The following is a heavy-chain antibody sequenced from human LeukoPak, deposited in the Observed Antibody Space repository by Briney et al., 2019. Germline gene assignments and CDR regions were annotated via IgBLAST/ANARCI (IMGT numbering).Heavy chain of an antibody. CDR3: ARQFTTSCYDY. Sequence: ASVKVSCKASGYTFTGYYMHWVRQAPGQGLEWMGWINPNSGATNYAQKFQGRVTMTRDTSITTAYMELSRLRSDDTAVYYCARQFTTSCYDYWGQGTLVTVSS. J-gene: IGHJ4*02. V-gene: IGHV1-2*02. CDR1: GYTFTGYY. CDR2: INPNSGAT. D-gene: IGHD2-2*01.